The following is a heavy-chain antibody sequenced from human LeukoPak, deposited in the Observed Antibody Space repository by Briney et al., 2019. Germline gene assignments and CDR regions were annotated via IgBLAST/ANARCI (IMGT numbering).Heavy chain of an antibody. CDR2: IYYSGST. CDR3: ARDTHLEY. CDR1: GGSISSSNYY. J-gene: IGHJ4*02. Sequence: SETLSLTCTVSGGSISSSNYYWGWIRQPPGKGLEWIGAIYYSGSTYYNPSLKSRVSISVDTSKNQFSLKLSSVTAADTAVYYCARDTHLEYWGQGTLVTVSS. V-gene: IGHV4-39*07.